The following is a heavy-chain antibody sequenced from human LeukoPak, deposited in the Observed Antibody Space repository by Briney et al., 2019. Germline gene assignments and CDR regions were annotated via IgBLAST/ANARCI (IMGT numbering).Heavy chain of an antibody. V-gene: IGHV3-30-3*01. CDR3: ARETGXXXGXXXFDY. J-gene: IGHJ4*01. Sequence: PGRSLRLSCAASGFTFSGYAMHWVRQAPGKGLEWVSVMSYDGSNKYYADSVKGRFTISRDNSKNTLYLQMNSLRAEDTAVYYCARETGXXXGXXXFDYXXXXTLVTVSS. CDR1: GFTFSGYA. CDR2: MSYDGSNK.